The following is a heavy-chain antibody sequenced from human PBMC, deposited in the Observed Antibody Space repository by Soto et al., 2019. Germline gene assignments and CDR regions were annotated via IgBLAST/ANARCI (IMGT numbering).Heavy chain of an antibody. CDR3: PREHSSPPEY. CDR2: IYYSGTT. CDR1: GGSISSTSHY. D-gene: IGHD6-13*01. J-gene: IGHJ4*02. V-gene: IGHV4-39*01. Sequence: SETLSLTCTVSGGSISSTSHYWAWIRQPPGKGLEWIGSIYYSGTTYYNPSLKSRLTIFVDTSKNQFSLKLSSVTAADTAVYFCPREHSSPPEYWGQGTLVT.